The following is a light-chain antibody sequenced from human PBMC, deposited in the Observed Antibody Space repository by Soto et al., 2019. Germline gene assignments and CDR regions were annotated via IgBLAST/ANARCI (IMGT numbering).Light chain of an antibody. CDR1: QSVNSY. CDR3: QQYGSSPWT. V-gene: IGKV3-20*01. CDR2: DAS. J-gene: IGKJ1*01. Sequence: EIVLTQSPATLSLSPWERATLSCMASQSVNSYLAWYQQKPGQAPRLLIYDASSRATGIPDRFSGSGSGTDFTLTISRLEPEDFAVYYCQQYGSSPWTFGQGTKVDIK.